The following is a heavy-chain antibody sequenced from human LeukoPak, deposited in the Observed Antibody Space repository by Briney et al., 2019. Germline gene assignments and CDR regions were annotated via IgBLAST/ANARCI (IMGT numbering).Heavy chain of an antibody. J-gene: IGHJ6*03. CDR2: VYITGPT. D-gene: IGHD5-18*01. CDR1: GGSFSGHY. Sequence: SETLSLTCTVSGGSFSGHYWTWIRQPAGRGLEFIGRVYITGPTNYHASLQGRVTMSVDTPKSQFSLNLTSVTAADTAVYFCARAHTPLRSDYYYYLDVWGTGTTVTVS. V-gene: IGHV4-4*07. CDR3: ARAHTPLRSDYYYYLDV.